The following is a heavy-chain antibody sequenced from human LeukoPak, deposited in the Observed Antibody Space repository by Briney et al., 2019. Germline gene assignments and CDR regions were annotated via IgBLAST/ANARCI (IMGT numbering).Heavy chain of an antibody. CDR3: ARGPYGGNSVFDD. D-gene: IGHD4-23*01. V-gene: IGHV1-2*02. CDR1: GYTFTRFY. CDR2: INPNSAGT. J-gene: IGHJ4*02. Sequence: EASVKVSCKASGYTFTRFYMHWVRQAPGQGLEWMGWINPNSAGTNYAQKFQGRVTMTRDTSITTAYMELRRLKNDDTAVYYCARGPYGGNSVFDDWGQGTVVTVSS.